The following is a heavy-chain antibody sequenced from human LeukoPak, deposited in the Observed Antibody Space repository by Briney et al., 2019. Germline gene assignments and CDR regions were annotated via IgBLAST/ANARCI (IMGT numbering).Heavy chain of an antibody. D-gene: IGHD1-26*01. V-gene: IGHV3-30*18. CDR3: AKRGGSYFDY. J-gene: IGHJ4*02. CDR1: GFSFSDEC. CDR2: ISNDGSNK. Sequence: PGGSLRLSCAASGFSFSDECMSWIRQAPGKGLEWLAVISNDGSNKYYADSVKGRFTISRDNPKNTLYLEMNSLRAEDTAVYYCAKRGGSYFDYWGQGTLVTVSS.